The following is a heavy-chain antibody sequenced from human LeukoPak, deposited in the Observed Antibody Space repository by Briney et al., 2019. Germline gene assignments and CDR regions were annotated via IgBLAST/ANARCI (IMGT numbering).Heavy chain of an antibody. V-gene: IGHV3-23*01. CDR3: AQRDDTFDF. J-gene: IGHJ3*01. Sequence: AGGSLRLSCTASGFTFKSYAKSWVRQAPGRGLEWIASISASGGTTYYGDSVRGRFTSSRDNSKNTLYLQMSSLRADDTAVYYCAQRDDTFDFWGQGTMVIVSS. CDR1: GFTFKSYA. CDR2: ISASGGTT.